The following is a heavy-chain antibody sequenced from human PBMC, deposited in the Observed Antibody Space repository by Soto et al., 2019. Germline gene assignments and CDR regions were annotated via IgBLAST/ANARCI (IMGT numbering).Heavy chain of an antibody. Sequence: QLQLQESGSGLVKPSQTLSLTCAVSGGSISSGGYSWSWIRQPPGKGLEWIGYIYHSGSTYYNPPLKRRVPIAVDRSKNQFSLKLSSVTAADTAVYYCARGNVVPLDYWGQGTLVTVSS. V-gene: IGHV4-30-2*01. J-gene: IGHJ4*02. CDR1: GGSISSGGYS. CDR2: IYHSGST. CDR3: ARGNVVPLDY. D-gene: IGHD2-21*01.